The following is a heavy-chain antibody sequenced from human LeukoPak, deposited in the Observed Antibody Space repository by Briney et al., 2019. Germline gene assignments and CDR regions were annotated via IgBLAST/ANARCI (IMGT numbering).Heavy chain of an antibody. D-gene: IGHD3-22*01. CDR1: GNTFSMYS. Sequence: ASVKVSCKASGNTFSMYSVHWVRQAPGQGLEWMGMINPSDGATTYAQRFQGRVTITTDESTSTAYMELSSLRSEDTAVYYCARSGYYDSSGYSDFDYWGQGTLVTVSS. V-gene: IGHV1-46*01. CDR2: INPSDGAT. J-gene: IGHJ4*02. CDR3: ARSGYYDSSGYSDFDY.